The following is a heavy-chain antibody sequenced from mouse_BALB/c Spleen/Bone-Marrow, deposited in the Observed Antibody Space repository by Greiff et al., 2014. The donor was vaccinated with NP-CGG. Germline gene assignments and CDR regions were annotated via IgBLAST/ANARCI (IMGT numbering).Heavy chain of an antibody. V-gene: IGHV2-6*02. CDR1: GFSLTSYG. CDR3: ARNWGYYAMDY. CDR2: IWSDGST. J-gene: IGHJ4*01. Sequence: QVQLKQSGPGLVAPSQSLSITCTVSGFSLTSYGVHWVRQPPGKGLEWLVVIWSDGSTTYNFALKSRLSISKDNSKSKVFLKMNSLQTDDTAMYYCARNWGYYAMDYWGQGTSVTVSA.